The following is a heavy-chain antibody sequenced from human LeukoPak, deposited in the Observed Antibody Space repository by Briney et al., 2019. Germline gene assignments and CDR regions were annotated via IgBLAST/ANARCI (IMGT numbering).Heavy chain of an antibody. Sequence: PGGSLRLSCAASGFTVSSNYMSWVRQAPGKGLEWVSVIYSGGSTYYADSVKGRLTISSDNPKNTLYLQMNSLRAEDTAVYYCARGAVGASFDYWGQGTLVTVSS. V-gene: IGHV3-66*01. J-gene: IGHJ4*02. CDR1: GFTVSSNY. CDR3: ARGAVGASFDY. CDR2: IYSGGST. D-gene: IGHD1-26*01.